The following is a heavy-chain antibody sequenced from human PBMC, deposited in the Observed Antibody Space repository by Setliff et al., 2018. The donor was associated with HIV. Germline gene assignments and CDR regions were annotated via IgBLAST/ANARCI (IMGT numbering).Heavy chain of an antibody. V-gene: IGHV1-18*01. Sequence: AASVKVSCKASGYTFTSYGISWVRQAPGQGLEWMGWINTYNGNTNYAQKVQGRVTMTRDTSTSTVYMELSSLRSEDTAVYYCARDDYVLYSYYYGMDVWGQGTTVTVSS. D-gene: IGHD4-17*01. CDR1: GYTFTSYG. J-gene: IGHJ6*02. CDR2: INTYNGNT. CDR3: ARDDYVLYSYYYGMDV.